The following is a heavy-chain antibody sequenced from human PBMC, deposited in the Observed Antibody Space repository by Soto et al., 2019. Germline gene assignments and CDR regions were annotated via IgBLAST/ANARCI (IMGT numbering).Heavy chain of an antibody. V-gene: IGHV4-39*02. CDR1: GGSISSSSYY. J-gene: IGHJ4*02. CDR3: ARRIYGSGYYDY. CDR2: IYYSGGT. D-gene: IGHD3-10*01. Sequence: SETLSLTCTVSGGSISSSSYYWGWIRQPPGKGLEWIGNIYYSGGTYYNPSLNSRVTISVDKSKNHFSLKLSSVTAADTAVYYCARRIYGSGYYDYWGQGTMVTVSS.